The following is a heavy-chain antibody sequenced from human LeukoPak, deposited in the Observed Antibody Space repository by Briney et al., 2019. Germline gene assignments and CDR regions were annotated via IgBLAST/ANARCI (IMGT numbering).Heavy chain of an antibody. CDR3: ARGRITIL. J-gene: IGHJ4*02. Sequence: GGSLRLSCAASGFTFSSYGMHWVRQAPGKGLEWVAAISYDRSNKNYADSVKGRFTISRDNSKNTLYLQMNSLRAEDTAVYYCARGRITILWGQGTLVTVSS. CDR1: GFTFSSYG. V-gene: IGHV3-30*19. D-gene: IGHD3-3*01. CDR2: ISYDRSNK.